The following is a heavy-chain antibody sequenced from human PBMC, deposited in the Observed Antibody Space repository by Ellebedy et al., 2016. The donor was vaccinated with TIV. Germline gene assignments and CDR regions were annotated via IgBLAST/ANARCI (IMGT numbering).Heavy chain of an antibody. Sequence: GGSLRLXXAASGFTFSSYSMNWVRQAPGKGLEWVSYISSSSSTIYYADSVKGRFTISRDNAKNSLYLQMNSLRDEDTAVYYCARGPLYYDFWSGYPSQGYYGMDVWGQGTTVTVSS. D-gene: IGHD3-3*01. CDR2: ISSSSSTI. CDR1: GFTFSSYS. J-gene: IGHJ6*02. V-gene: IGHV3-48*02. CDR3: ARGPLYYDFWSGYPSQGYYGMDV.